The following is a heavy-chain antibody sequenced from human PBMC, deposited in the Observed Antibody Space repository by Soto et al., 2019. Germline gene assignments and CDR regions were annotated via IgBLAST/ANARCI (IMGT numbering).Heavy chain of an antibody. CDR2: IMPVFATP. J-gene: IGHJ6*01. V-gene: IGHV1-69*12. D-gene: IGHD3-3*02. CDR3: AKDKDRQQLGGNYYYILDV. Sequence: QVQLMQSGAEVKKPGSSVKVSCKASGGTFSTSAISWVRQAPGEGLEWVGGIMPVFATPDYAQKFQGRVTISADESTTTAYLELTSPTTDDTAVYYCAKDKDRQQLGGNYYYILDVWGQGTAINVPS. CDR1: GGTFSTSA.